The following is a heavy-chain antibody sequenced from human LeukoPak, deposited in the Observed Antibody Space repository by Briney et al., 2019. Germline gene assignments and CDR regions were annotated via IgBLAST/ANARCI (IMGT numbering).Heavy chain of an antibody. Sequence: PGGSLRLSCAASGFTFSSYAMHWVRQAPGKGLEWVAVISYDGSNKYYADSVKGRFTISRDNSKNTLYLQMNSLRAEDTAVYYCARDYSLFDYWGQGTLVTVSS. D-gene: IGHD2-15*01. CDR1: GFTFSSYA. CDR2: ISYDGSNK. CDR3: ARDYSLFDY. V-gene: IGHV3-30-3*01. J-gene: IGHJ4*02.